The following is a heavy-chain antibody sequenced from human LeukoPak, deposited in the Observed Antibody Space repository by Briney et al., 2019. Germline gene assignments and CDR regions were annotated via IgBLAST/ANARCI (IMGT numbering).Heavy chain of an antibody. Sequence: PGESLRISCKGSRYSFTSYWISWVRQMPGKGLEWIGRIDPSDSYTNYSPSFQGHFTISADKSISIAYLQWSSMKASDTAMYYCARRPVVVVAATDYYYYYGMDVWGQGTTVTVSS. J-gene: IGHJ6*02. CDR3: ARRPVVVVAATDYYYYYGMDV. V-gene: IGHV5-10-1*01. D-gene: IGHD2-15*01. CDR2: IDPSDSYT. CDR1: RYSFTSYW.